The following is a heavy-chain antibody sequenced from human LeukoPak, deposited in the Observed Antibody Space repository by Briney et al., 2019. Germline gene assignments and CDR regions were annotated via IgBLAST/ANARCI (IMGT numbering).Heavy chain of an antibody. J-gene: IGHJ4*02. D-gene: IGHD1-1*01. CDR2: IKEDGSEK. CDR3: ARDPRTVRI. CDR1: GFTFSSYW. Sequence: GGSLRLSCAASGFTFSSYWMSWVRQAPGKGLEWVANIKEDGSEKHYVDSVKGRFTISRDNAKNSLYLQMNSLRAEDTAIYYCARDPRTVRIWGQGTLVTVSS. V-gene: IGHV3-7*01.